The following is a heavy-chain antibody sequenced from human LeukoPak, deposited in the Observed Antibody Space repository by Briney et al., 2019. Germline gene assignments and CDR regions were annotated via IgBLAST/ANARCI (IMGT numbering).Heavy chain of an antibody. V-gene: IGHV3-7*02. CDR1: GFTLSTFW. CDR2: IKQDGSEK. CDR3: ARAGPPAFDP. J-gene: IGHJ5*02. Sequence: GGSLRLSCAASGFTLSTFWMTWVRQAPGKGLEWVANIKQDGSEKYYVDSVKGRFTISRDNTKNSLYLQMNSLRAEDTAVYYCARAGPPAFDPWGQGTLVTVSS.